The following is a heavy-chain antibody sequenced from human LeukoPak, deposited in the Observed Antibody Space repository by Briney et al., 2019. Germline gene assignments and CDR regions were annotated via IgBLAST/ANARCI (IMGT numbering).Heavy chain of an antibody. CDR1: GYILTGNY. D-gene: IGHD1/OR15-1a*01. V-gene: IGHV1-2*02. CDR2: INPNSGGT. CDR3: AMPNWKNGGFDY. Sequence: ASVKVSCKASGYILTGNYMHWVRQAPGQGLEWMGWINPNSGGTNFAQKFQGRVTMTRDTSISTAYMELSRLRLDHLAMYYLAMPNWKNGGFDYWGQGTLVTVSS. J-gene: IGHJ4*02.